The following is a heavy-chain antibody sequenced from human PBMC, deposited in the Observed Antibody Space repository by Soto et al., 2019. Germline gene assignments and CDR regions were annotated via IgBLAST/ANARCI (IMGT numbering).Heavy chain of an antibody. V-gene: IGHV2-70*01. J-gene: IGHJ6*02. CDR2: SDWDDDK. CDR3: ARIVETAGYYYGMDV. D-gene: IGHD2-21*02. Sequence: SGPTLVNPTQTLTLTCTFSGFSLSTSGMCVSWIRQPPGKALEWLALSDWDDDKYYSTSLKTRLTISKDTSKNQVVLTMTNVDPVDTATYYCARIVETAGYYYGMDVWGQGTTVTVSS. CDR1: GFSLSTSGMC.